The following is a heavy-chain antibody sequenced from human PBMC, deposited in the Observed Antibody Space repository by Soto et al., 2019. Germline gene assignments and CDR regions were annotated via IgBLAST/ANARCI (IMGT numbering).Heavy chain of an antibody. CDR1: GGSIGSGVYF. Sequence: SETLSLTCTVSGGSIGSGVYFWSWIRQPPGKGLEWIGFISYTGSAYYNPSLKSRAAISVDTSKNQFSLNLTSVTAADTAVYYCAREFSGSYFYFDFWGRGALVTVSS. D-gene: IGHD1-26*01. CDR2: ISYTGSA. J-gene: IGHJ4*02. V-gene: IGHV4-30-4*01. CDR3: AREFSGSYFYFDF.